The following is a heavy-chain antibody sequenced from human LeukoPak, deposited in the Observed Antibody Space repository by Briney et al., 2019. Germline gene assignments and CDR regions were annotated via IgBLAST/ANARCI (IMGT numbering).Heavy chain of an antibody. CDR1: GGSISSSSYY. D-gene: IGHD3-10*01. V-gene: IGHV4-39*07. CDR3: ARAELTAGLLWFGINYYYMDV. Sequence: PETLSLTCTVSGGSISSSSYYWGWIRQPPGKGLEWIGSIYYSGSTYYNPSLKSRVTISVDTSKNQFSLKLSSVTAADTAVYYCARAELTAGLLWFGINYYYMDVWGKGTTVTVSS. CDR2: IYYSGST. J-gene: IGHJ6*03.